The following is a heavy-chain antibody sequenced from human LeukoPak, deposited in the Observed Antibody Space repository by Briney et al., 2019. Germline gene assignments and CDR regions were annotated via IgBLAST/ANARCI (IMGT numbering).Heavy chain of an antibody. CDR2: IRYDGTNK. D-gene: IGHD3-22*01. V-gene: IGHV3-30*02. J-gene: IGHJ4*02. Sequence: GGSLRLSCAASGFTFDDYGMHWVRQAPGKGLKWVAFIRYDGTNKFYADSVKGRFTISRDNSKNTLFLQMNSLRAEDTAVYYCAKASDTSGYYYFDYWGQGTLVTVSS. CDR1: GFTFDDYG. CDR3: AKASDTSGYYYFDY.